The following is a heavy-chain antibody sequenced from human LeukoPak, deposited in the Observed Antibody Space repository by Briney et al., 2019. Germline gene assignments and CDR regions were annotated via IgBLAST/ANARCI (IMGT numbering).Heavy chain of an antibody. Sequence: ASVKVSCKASGYTFTGYHMHWVRQAPGQGLEWMGWINPNSGGTNYAQKFQGRVTMTRDTSISTAYMELSRLRSDDTAVYYCARGGMDIVVVSVDPFDYWGQGTLVTVSS. D-gene: IGHD2-2*03. CDR1: GYTFTGYH. CDR3: ARGGMDIVVVSVDPFDY. J-gene: IGHJ4*02. CDR2: INPNSGGT. V-gene: IGHV1-2*02.